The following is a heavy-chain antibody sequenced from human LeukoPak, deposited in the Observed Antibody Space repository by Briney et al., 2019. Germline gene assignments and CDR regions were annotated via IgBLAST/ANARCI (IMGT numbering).Heavy chain of an antibody. V-gene: IGHV4-61*02. CDR1: GGSISSGTYY. Sequence: KPSETLSLTCTVSGGSISSGTYYWSWIRQPAGKGLEWIGRIYSSGSTSYNPSLESRVTISVDTSKNRFSLKLSSVTAADTAVYYCAIHDYGDRDAFDIWGQGTMVTVSS. CDR2: IYSSGST. CDR3: AIHDYGDRDAFDI. D-gene: IGHD4-17*01. J-gene: IGHJ3*02.